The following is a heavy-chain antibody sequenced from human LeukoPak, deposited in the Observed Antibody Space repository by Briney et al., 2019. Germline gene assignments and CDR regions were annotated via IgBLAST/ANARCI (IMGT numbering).Heavy chain of an antibody. CDR1: GGSISSYY. CDR3: ARGRIAARLPHSDY. J-gene: IGHJ4*02. Sequence: SETLSLTCTVSGGSISSYYGSWIRQPPGKGLEWIGYIYYSGSTNYNPSLKSPVTISVDTSKNQFSLKLSSVTAADTAVYYCARGRIAARLPHSDYWGQGTLVTVSS. V-gene: IGHV4-59*01. CDR2: IYYSGST. D-gene: IGHD6-6*01.